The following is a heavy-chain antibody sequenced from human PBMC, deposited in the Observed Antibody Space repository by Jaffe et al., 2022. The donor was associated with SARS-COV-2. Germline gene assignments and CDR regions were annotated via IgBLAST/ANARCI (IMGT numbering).Heavy chain of an antibody. CDR1: GFTFDDYA. CDR2: ISWNSGSI. Sequence: EVQLVESGGGLVQPGRSLRLSCAASGFTFDDYAMHWVRQAPGKGLEWVSGISWNSGSIGYADSVKGRFTISRDNAKNSLYLQMNSLRAEDTALYYCARHGYSSSSRAFDIWGQGTMVTVSS. D-gene: IGHD6-6*01. V-gene: IGHV3-9*01. J-gene: IGHJ3*02. CDR3: ARHGYSSSSRAFDI.